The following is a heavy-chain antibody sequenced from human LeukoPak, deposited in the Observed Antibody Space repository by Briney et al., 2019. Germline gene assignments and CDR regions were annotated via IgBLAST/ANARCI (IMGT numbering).Heavy chain of an antibody. CDR3: ARELGYDYVLADAFDI. CDR2: IYTSGST. CDR1: GGSISSYY. V-gene: IGHV4-4*07. Sequence: PSETLSLTCTVSGGSISSYYWSWIRQPAGKGLEWIGRIYTSGSTNYNPSLKSRVTMSVDTSKNQFSLRLSSVTAADTAVYYCARELGYDYVLADAFDIWGQGTMVTVS. J-gene: IGHJ3*02. D-gene: IGHD3-16*01.